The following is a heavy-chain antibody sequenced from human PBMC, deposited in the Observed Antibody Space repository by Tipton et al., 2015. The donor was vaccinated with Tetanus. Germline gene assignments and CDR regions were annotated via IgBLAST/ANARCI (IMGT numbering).Heavy chain of an antibody. CDR1: GDTFSSSA. D-gene: IGHD3-3*01. CDR2: IIPILGPA. Sequence: QSGAEVKKPGSSVRVSCKASGDTFSSSAISWVRQAPGQGLEWMGGIIPILGPANVAQKFQGRVTFTADESTGTAYVELSSLTSEDTAVYYCASSSFGSGYYTTDYWGQGTLVTVSS. V-gene: IGHV1-69*01. CDR3: ASSSFGSGYYTTDY. J-gene: IGHJ4*02.